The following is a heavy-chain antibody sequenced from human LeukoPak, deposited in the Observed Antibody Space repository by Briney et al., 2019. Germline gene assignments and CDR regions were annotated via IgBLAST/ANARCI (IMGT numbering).Heavy chain of an antibody. CDR1: GGTFRSYA. CDR3: ARDRGGTNYYDSIGQLKFDY. D-gene: IGHD3-22*01. V-gene: IGHV1-69*13. Sequence: SVRVSCTASGGTFRSYAMSWVRQAPGKGLEWMGGIIPIFGTANYAQKFQGRVTITADESTSTAYMELSSLRSEDTAVYYCARDRGGTNYYDSIGQLKFDYWGQGTLVTVSS. CDR2: IIPIFGTA. J-gene: IGHJ4*02.